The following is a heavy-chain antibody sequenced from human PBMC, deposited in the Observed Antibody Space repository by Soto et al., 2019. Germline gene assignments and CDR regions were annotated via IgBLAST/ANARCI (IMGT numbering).Heavy chain of an antibody. CDR1: GFTFSSYG. CDR2: IWYDGSNK. V-gene: IGHV3-33*01. CDR3: ARAYYGSGSWGGMDV. J-gene: IGHJ6*02. Sequence: PGGSLRLSCAASGFTFSSYGMHWVRQAPGKGLEWVAVIWYDGSNKYYADSVKGRFTISRDNSKNTLYLQMNSLRAEDTAVYYCARAYYGSGSWGGMDVWGQGTTVTVSS. D-gene: IGHD3-10*01.